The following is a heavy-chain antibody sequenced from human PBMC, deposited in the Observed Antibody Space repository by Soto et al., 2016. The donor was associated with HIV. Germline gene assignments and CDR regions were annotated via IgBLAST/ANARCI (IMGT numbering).Heavy chain of an antibody. D-gene: IGHD3-10*01. J-gene: IGHJ3*02. Sequence: EVQLLESGGGLVQPGGSLRLSCAASGFTFSSYAMNWVRQAPGKGLEWVSGISGSGGSTYYADSVKGRFTISRDNSKNTLYLQMNSLRAEDMAVYYCAKGLPSYYGSGSFDTFDIWGQGTMVTVSS. CDR1: GFTFSSYA. CDR3: AKGLPSYYGSGSFDTFDI. CDR2: ISGSGGST. V-gene: IGHV3-23*01.